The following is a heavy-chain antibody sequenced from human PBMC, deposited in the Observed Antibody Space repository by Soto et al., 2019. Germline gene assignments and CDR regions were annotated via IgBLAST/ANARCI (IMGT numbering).Heavy chain of an antibody. J-gene: IGHJ6*03. D-gene: IGHD6-6*01. CDR2: MSYAGTYK. Sequence: GESVSLSCPVAAVPFSDYGMHGVRQAPGKGLEWVAVMSYAGTYKYYADAVKGGFTIPRAFSGNTFFLKMNSLRFEDRVVYFCAKEMSPRPVLDSSSPWG. CDR1: AVPFSDYG. V-gene: IGHV3-30*18. CDR3: AKEMSPRPVLDSSSP.